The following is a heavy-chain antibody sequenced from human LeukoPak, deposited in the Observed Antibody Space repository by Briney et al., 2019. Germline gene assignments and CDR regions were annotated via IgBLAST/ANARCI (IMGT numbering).Heavy chain of an antibody. CDR3: ARAPRVSSGWYVGSIDY. D-gene: IGHD6-19*01. CDR1: GYTFTSYA. J-gene: IGHJ4*02. V-gene: IGHV1-2*02. CDR2: INPNSGGT. Sequence: ASVKVSCKASGYTFTSYAMNWVRQAPGQGLEWMGWINPNSGGTNYAQKFQGRVTMTRDTSISTAYMELSRLRSDDTAVYYCARAPRVSSGWYVGSIDYWGQGTLVTVSS.